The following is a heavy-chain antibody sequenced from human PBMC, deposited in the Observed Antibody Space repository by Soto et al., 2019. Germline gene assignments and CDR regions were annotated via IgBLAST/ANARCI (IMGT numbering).Heavy chain of an antibody. V-gene: IGHV1-24*01. CDR1: GHTLTELS. D-gene: IGHD1-1*01. J-gene: IGHJ4*02. Sequence: QVQLLQSGAEVKKPGASVKVSCKVSGHTLTELSMHWVRQAPGRGLEWMGGFDPEDGETIFAQKFQGRVTMTEGTSTDSTYMELTSLRSEDTAVYYCAAGGTRWLHSPFDYWGQGTLVTISS. CDR3: AAGGTRWLHSPFDY. CDR2: FDPEDGET.